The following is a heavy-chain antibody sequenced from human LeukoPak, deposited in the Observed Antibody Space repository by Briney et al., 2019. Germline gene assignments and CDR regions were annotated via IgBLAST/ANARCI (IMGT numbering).Heavy chain of an antibody. V-gene: IGHV3-21*01. J-gene: IGHJ4*02. Sequence: GGSLRLSCAASGFTSTFYTMSWVRQAPGKGLEWVSSISRNNNYIYYADSVEGRFTISRDDATDSLYLQMNSLRAEDTALYFCARDLGAYVDATMGYLGRFDSWGQGTLVTVSS. CDR3: ARDLGAYVDATMGYLGRFDS. D-gene: IGHD5-18*01. CDR2: ISRNNNYI. CDR1: GFTSTFYT.